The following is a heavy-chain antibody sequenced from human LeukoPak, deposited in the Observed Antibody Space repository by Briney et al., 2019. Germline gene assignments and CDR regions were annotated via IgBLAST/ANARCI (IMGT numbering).Heavy chain of an antibody. CDR1: GFTFSNAW. CDR3: TTEVVEVGYGGEDY. D-gene: IGHD5-18*01. Sequence: GGSLRLSCAASGFTFSNAWMSWVRQAPGKGLEWVGRIKSKTDGGTTDYAAPVKGRFTISRDDSKNTLYLQMNSLKTEDTAVYYCTTEVVEVGYGGEDYWGQGTLVTVSS. V-gene: IGHV3-15*01. J-gene: IGHJ4*02. CDR2: IKSKTDGGTT.